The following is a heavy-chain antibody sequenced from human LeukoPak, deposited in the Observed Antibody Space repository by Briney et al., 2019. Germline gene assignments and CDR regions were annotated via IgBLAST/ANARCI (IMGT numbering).Heavy chain of an antibody. CDR3: ARLEYYYDSSGYFSSFDP. CDR1: GYTLTELS. J-gene: IGHJ5*02. D-gene: IGHD3-22*01. V-gene: IGHV1-24*01. CDR2: FDPEDGET. Sequence: APVKVSCKVSGYTLTELSMHWVRQAPGKGLEWMGGFDPEDGETIYAQKFQGRVTMTEDTSTDTAYMELSSLRSEDTAVYYCARLEYYYDSSGYFSSFDPWGQGTLVTVSS.